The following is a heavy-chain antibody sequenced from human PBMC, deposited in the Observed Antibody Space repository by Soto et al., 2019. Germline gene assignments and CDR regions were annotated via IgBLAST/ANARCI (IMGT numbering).Heavy chain of an antibody. D-gene: IGHD2-15*01. V-gene: IGHV4-4*02. Sequence: SETLSLTCAVTGDSVSSFYWWSWVRQSPGKGLEWIGEIFHSGSATYNPSLKSRVNISLDKSKNHFSLNLDSVTAADTAVYFCARECSSCLIGFDVWGQGTMVTVSS. J-gene: IGHJ3*01. CDR3: ARECSSCLIGFDV. CDR1: GDSVSSFYW. CDR2: IFHSGSA.